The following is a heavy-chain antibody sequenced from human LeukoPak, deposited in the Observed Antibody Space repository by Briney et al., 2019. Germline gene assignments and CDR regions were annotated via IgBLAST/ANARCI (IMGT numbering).Heavy chain of an antibody. J-gene: IGHJ4*02. Sequence: GGSLRLSCAASGFTFSDYYMSWIRQAPGKGLEWVSYISSSSSYTNYADSVKGRFTISRDNAKNSLYLQMNSLRAEDTDVYYCARVLGSSTTPAVDYWGQGTLVTVSS. CDR3: ARVLGSSTTPAVDY. CDR1: GFTFSDYY. D-gene: IGHD2-2*01. CDR2: ISSSSSYT. V-gene: IGHV3-11*05.